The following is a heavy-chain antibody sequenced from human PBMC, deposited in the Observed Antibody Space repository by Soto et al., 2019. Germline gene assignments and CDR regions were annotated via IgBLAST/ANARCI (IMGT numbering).Heavy chain of an antibody. V-gene: IGHV5-10-1*01. J-gene: IGHJ6*02. Sequence: GESLKISCKGSGYSFTSYWISWVRQMPGKGLEWMGRIDPSDSYTSYSPSFQGHVTISADKSISTAYLQWSSLKASDTAMYYCASGPITIFGVVITNYYYYYGMDVWGQGTTVTVSS. CDR3: ASGPITIFGVVITNYYYYYGMDV. D-gene: IGHD3-3*01. CDR2: IDPSDSYT. CDR1: GYSFTSYW.